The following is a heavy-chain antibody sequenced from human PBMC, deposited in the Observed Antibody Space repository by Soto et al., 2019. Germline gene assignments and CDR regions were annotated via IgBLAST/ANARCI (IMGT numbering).Heavy chain of an antibody. CDR2: VNPNTAGT. D-gene: IGHD3-22*01. V-gene: IGHV1-2*02. Sequence: QAQLVQSGAEVKKPGASVKVSCEASGYTFTDHYVHWVRQAPGQGLEWMGWVNPNTAGTIYAQKFHGRVTMTSDTSITTAYMEITSLRSDDTALYYCASIDSGAYDDNGLDVWGQGTLVTVSS. CDR1: GYTFTDHY. J-gene: IGHJ1*01. CDR3: ASIDSGAYDDNGLDV.